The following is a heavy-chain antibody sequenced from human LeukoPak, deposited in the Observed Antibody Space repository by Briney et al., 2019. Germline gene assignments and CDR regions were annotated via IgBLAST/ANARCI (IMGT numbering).Heavy chain of an antibody. J-gene: IGHJ4*02. CDR1: GFAFSSYA. CDR3: ARDPVSTALQINSDF. CDR2: ISNDGRNK. V-gene: IGHV3-30*04. Sequence: GRSLRLSCAASGFAFSSYAMHWVRQAPGKGLEWVTAISNDGRNKYYTDSVKGRFTISRDNSKNTLYLQMNSLRAEDTALYYCARDPVSTALQINSDFWGQGTLVTVSS. D-gene: IGHD5-18*01.